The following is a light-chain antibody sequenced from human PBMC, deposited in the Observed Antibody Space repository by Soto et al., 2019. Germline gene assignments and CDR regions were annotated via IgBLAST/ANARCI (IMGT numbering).Light chain of an antibody. J-gene: IGKJ1*01. Sequence: DIQMTQSPSSLSASVGDRVTITCRASQSISTYLNWYQQKPGKAPKLLMHAASSLDRGVPSRFSGSGSGTEFTLAIGSLQPEDFATYSCQQYYISWSFGQGTKVDI. V-gene: IGKV1-39*01. CDR3: QQYYISWS. CDR1: QSISTY. CDR2: AAS.